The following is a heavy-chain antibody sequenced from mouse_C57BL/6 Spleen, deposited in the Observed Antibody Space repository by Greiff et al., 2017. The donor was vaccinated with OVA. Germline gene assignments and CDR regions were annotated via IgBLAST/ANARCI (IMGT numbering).Heavy chain of an antibody. V-gene: IGHV1-55*01. CDR2: ICPGSGST. CDR1: GYTFTSYW. Sequence: QVQLQQSGAGLVKPGASVKMSCAASGYTFTSYWITWVQQTPGQGLEWVGDICPGSGSTYYNETFKSRATLTVDTSSNTPYMQLSSLTSEDSAVYYCGRFPWAMDYWGQGTSVTVSS. J-gene: IGHJ4*01. CDR3: GRFPWAMDY.